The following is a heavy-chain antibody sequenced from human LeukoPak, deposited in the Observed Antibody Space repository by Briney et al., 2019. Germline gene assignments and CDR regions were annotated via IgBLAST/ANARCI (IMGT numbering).Heavy chain of an antibody. CDR3: ARGYGAFDI. V-gene: IGHV4-34*09. CDR1: GGSFSGYY. J-gene: IGHJ3*02. D-gene: IGHD6-13*01. CDR2: INHSGST. Sequence: SETLSLTCAVYGGSFSGYYWSWIRQPPGKGLEWIGEINHSGSTYYNPSLKSRVTISVDTSKNQFSLKLSSVTAADTAVYYCARGYGAFDIWGQGTMVTVSS.